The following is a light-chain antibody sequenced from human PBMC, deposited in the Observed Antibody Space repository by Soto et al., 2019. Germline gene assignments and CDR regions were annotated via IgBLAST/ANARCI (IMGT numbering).Light chain of an antibody. Sequence: EMVLTQSPGTLSLSPGERATLSCRSSHSVSSNYLAWYQQKPGQAPRLLIYDVSSRATGIPDRFSGSGSGTDFTLTISRLEPVDFAVYYCQQYGISPTFGQGTKVEI. J-gene: IGKJ1*01. CDR1: HSVSSNY. CDR3: QQYGISPT. CDR2: DVS. V-gene: IGKV3-20*01.